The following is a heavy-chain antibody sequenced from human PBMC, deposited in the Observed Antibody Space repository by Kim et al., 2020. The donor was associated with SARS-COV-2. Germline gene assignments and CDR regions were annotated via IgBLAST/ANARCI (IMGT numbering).Heavy chain of an antibody. D-gene: IGHD3-22*01. V-gene: IGHV3-9*01. Sequence: SAKGRFTISRDNAKISLYLQMNSLRAEDTALYYCAKGWIWDGYYDSKDDYWGQGTLVTVSS. CDR3: AKGWIWDGYYDSKDDY. J-gene: IGHJ4*02.